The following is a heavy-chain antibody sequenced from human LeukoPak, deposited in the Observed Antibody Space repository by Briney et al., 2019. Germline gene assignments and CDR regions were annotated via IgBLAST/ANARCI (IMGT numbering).Heavy chain of an antibody. CDR1: GFTFSSYA. V-gene: IGHV3-23*01. CDR3: AKSGAARFDL. D-gene: IGHD6-6*01. J-gene: IGHJ3*01. CDR2: FSGSGGST. Sequence: GGSLRLSCAASGFTFSSYAMSWVRQAPGKGLEWVSAFSGSGGSTYYADSVEGRFTISRDNSKNTLYPQMNSLRAEDTAVYYCAKSGAARFDLWGQGTMVTVSS.